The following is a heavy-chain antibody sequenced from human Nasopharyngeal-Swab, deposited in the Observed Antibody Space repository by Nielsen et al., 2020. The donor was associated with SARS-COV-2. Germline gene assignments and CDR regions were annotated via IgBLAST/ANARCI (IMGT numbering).Heavy chain of an antibody. CDR2: ISGGGDST. J-gene: IGHJ6*02. D-gene: IGHD3-3*01. CDR3: AKPVALEWLLYSENYYYYGMDV. Sequence: GGSLRLSCAASGFTFSTAMSWVRQAPGKGLEWVSGISGGGDSTHYADSVKGRFTISRDNSRKTLYLQMNSLRAEDTAVYYCAKPVALEWLLYSENYYYYGMDVWGQGTTVTVSS. V-gene: IGHV3-23*01. CDR1: GFTFSTA.